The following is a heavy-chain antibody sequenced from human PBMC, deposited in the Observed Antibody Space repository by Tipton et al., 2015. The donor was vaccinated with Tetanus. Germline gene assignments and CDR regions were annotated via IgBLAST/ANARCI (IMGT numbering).Heavy chain of an antibody. CDR1: GFSVSNNY. Sequence: SLRLSCAASGFSVSNNYLSWVRQAPGKGLERVSYISGSGDSIFYADSVKGRFIISRDNAKNSLYLQMSSLKAEDTAVYYCARDYSNKGLDVWGQGTTVTVSS. V-gene: IGHV3-11*01. J-gene: IGHJ6*02. D-gene: IGHD4-11*01. CDR2: ISGSGDSI. CDR3: ARDYSNKGLDV.